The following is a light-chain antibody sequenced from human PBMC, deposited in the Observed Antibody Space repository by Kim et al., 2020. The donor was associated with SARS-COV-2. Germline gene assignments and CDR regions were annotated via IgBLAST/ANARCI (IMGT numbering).Light chain of an antibody. CDR3: HQYGSSPLT. Sequence: EIVLTQSPRTLSLSVGDTVTLSCRTSQRVISRYLAWYQQKPGQAPRLLIYAASARAPGIPDRFRGSGAGADFALTITGLEAEDFGVYYCHQYGSSPLTFGGGTKVDIK. CDR2: AAS. CDR1: QRVISRY. J-gene: IGKJ4*01. V-gene: IGKV3-20*01.